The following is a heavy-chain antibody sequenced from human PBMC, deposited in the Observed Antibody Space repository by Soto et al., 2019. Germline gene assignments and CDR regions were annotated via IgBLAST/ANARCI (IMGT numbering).Heavy chain of an antibody. Sequence: ASVKVSFKASGYTFTSYAMHWVRQAPGQRLEWMGWINAGNGNTKYSQKFQGRVTITRDTSASTAYMELSSLRSEDTAVYYCARVPVTIFGVVIKSLVYYYGMDVWGQGTTVTVSS. CDR2: INAGNGNT. CDR1: GYTFTSYA. V-gene: IGHV1-3*01. D-gene: IGHD3-3*01. J-gene: IGHJ6*02. CDR3: ARVPVTIFGVVIKSLVYYYGMDV.